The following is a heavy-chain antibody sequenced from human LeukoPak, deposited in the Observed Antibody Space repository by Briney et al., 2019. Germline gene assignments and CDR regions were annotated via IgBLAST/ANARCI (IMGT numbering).Heavy chain of an antibody. CDR3: AKAFMPRSNWFDP. CDR2: ISGSGGST. CDR1: GFTFSSYA. Sequence: GGSLRLSCAASGFTFSSYAMSWVRQAPGKGLDWVSAISGSGGSTYYADPVKGRFTISRDNSKNTLYLQMNSLRAEDTAVYYCAKAFMPRSNWFDPWGQGTLVTVSS. J-gene: IGHJ5*02. V-gene: IGHV3-23*01. D-gene: IGHD2-2*01.